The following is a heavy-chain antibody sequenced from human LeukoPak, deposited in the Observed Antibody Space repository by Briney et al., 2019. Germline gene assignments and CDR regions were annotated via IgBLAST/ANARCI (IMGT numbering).Heavy chain of an antibody. Sequence: PGGSLRLSCAASGFTFSNYWMHSVRHAPGQGLEWVSRIMIDVTNTTYADSVKGRFTISRDNAKNTLYLQMNSLRADDTAVYYCAREGTYNYDSSGFGDYWGQGTLVTVSS. CDR1: GFTFSNYW. CDR2: IMIDVTNT. D-gene: IGHD3-22*01. J-gene: IGHJ4*02. V-gene: IGHV3-74*01. CDR3: AREGTYNYDSSGFGDY.